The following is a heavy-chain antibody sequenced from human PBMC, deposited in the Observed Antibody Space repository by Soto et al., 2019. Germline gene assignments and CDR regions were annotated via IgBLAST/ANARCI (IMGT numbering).Heavy chain of an antibody. J-gene: IGHJ4*02. CDR1: GGPIGSFY. CDR3: ARGEVYGDSHY. Sequence: PSETLSLTCIVSGGPIGSFYWSWIRQSPGKGLEYIGCVYNSGTTNYNPSLRGRVTISEDTSKNQFSLKLTSMTAADTAVYYCARGEVYGDSHYWGQGTLVTVSS. D-gene: IGHD4-17*01. CDR2: VYNSGTT. V-gene: IGHV4-59*01.